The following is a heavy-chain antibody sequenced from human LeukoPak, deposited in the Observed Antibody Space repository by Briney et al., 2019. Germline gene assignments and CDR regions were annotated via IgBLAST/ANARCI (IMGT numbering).Heavy chain of an antibody. Sequence: SETPSLTCTVSGGSISSYYWSWIRQPPGKGLEWIGYIYYSGSTNYNPSLRSRVTISVDTSKNQFSLKLSSVTAADTAVYYCAKHGWGSSGWPYYYYGMDVWGQGTTVTVSS. CDR3: AKHGWGSSGWPYYYYGMDV. J-gene: IGHJ6*02. V-gene: IGHV4-59*08. CDR1: GGSISSYY. CDR2: IYYSGST. D-gene: IGHD6-19*01.